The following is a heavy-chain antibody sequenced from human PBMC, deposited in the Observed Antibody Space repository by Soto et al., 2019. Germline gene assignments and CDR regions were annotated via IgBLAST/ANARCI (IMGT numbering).Heavy chain of an antibody. D-gene: IGHD2-21*02. CDR2: FDPEDGET. Sequence: SENVAWKVSGYTLPELSMHWVRRAPGKGHEWMGGFDPEDGETIYAQKFQGRVTMTEDTSTDTAYMELSSLRSEDTAVYYYAPCGGDSYPVCDHRGR. V-gene: IGHV1-24*01. CDR1: GYTLPELS. J-gene: IGHJ2*01. CDR3: APCGGDSYPVCDH.